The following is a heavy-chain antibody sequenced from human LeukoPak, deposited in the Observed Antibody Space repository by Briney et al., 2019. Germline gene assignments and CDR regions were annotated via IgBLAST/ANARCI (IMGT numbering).Heavy chain of an antibody. CDR2: ISGSGTTM. Sequence: PGGSLRLSCVASGFTFSSYEMNWLRRSPGKGLEWVSFISGSGTTMYYADSVKGRFTISRDNAKSSLYLQMNSLRAEDTAVYYCARSVQWLPYWGQGTLVTVSS. CDR1: GFTFSSYE. D-gene: IGHD6-19*01. V-gene: IGHV3-48*03. J-gene: IGHJ4*02. CDR3: ARSVQWLPY.